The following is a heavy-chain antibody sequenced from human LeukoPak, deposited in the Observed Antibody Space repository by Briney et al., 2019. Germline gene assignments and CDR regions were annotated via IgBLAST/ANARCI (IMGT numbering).Heavy chain of an antibody. V-gene: IGHV3-23*01. D-gene: IGHD1-26*01. Sequence: GGSLRLSCAASGFTFSSYAMSWVRQAPGKGLEWVSAISGSGGSTYYADSVKGRSTISRDNSKNTLYLQMNSLRAEDTAVYYCAKSHQWELLNFDYWGQGTLVTVSS. CDR1: GFTFSSYA. CDR3: AKSHQWELLNFDY. J-gene: IGHJ4*02. CDR2: ISGSGGST.